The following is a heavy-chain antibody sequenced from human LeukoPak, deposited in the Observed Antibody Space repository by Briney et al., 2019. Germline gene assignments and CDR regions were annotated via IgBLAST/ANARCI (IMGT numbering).Heavy chain of an antibody. Sequence: NPGGSLRLSCAASGFTFSSYSMNWVRQAPGKGLEWVSSISSSSSYIYYADSVKGRFTISRDNAKNSLYLQMNSLRAEDTAVYYCAREGIAVAYYFDYWGQGTLVTVSS. D-gene: IGHD6-19*01. CDR2: ISSSSSYI. V-gene: IGHV3-21*01. J-gene: IGHJ4*02. CDR3: AREGIAVAYYFDY. CDR1: GFTFSSYS.